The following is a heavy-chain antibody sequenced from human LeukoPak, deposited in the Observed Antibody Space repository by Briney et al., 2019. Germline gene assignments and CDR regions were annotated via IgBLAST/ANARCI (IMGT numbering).Heavy chain of an antibody. CDR2: IYYSGST. V-gene: IGHV4-31*03. CDR3: ARGARDFGGVIVIPGY. J-gene: IGHJ4*02. D-gene: IGHD3-16*02. CDR1: GGSISSGGYY. Sequence: PSETLSLTCTVSGGSISSGGYYWSWIRQHPGKGLEWIGYIYYSGSTYYNPSLKSRVTISVDTSKNQFSLKLSSVTAADTAVYYCARGARDFGGVIVIPGYWGQGTLVTVSS.